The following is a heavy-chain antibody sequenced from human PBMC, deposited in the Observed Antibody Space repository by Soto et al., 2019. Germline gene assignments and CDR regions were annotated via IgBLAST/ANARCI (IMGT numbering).Heavy chain of an antibody. J-gene: IGHJ4*01. D-gene: IGHD2-15*01. CDR1: GYNFTNFD. V-gene: IGHV1-8*01. CDR2: MNPSSGET. CDR3: ARLAEYCNGIKCYSNFDF. Sequence: ASVKVSCKTSGYNFTNFDINWVRQAPGRGLVWMGWMNPSSGETGSAQNFQGRVTMTRDISTHTFFMQLTSLRSEDTAIYYCARLAEYCNGIKCYSNFDFWGRGTQVTVSS.